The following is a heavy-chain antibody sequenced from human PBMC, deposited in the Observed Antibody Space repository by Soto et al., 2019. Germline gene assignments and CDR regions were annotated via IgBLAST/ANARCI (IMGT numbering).Heavy chain of an antibody. CDR3: ARWKWEATVISFDP. D-gene: IGHD4-17*01. CDR2: IIPILGIA. CDR1: GGTFSSYT. Sequence: QVQLVQSGAEVKKPGSSVKVSCKASGGTFSSYTISWVRQAPGQGLEWMGRIIPILGIADYAQKFQGRVTITADKSTSTAYMELSSLRSEDTAVYYCARWKWEATVISFDPWGQGTLVTVSS. J-gene: IGHJ5*02. V-gene: IGHV1-69*02.